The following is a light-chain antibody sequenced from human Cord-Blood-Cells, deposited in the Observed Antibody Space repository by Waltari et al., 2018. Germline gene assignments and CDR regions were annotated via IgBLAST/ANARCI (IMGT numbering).Light chain of an antibody. CDR3: SSYAGSNNLV. Sequence: QSALTQPPSPSGSPGQSVPLSSTGPSSDVGGSNSVSWYQQHPGKAPKPMIYEVSKRPSGVPDRFSGSKSGNTASLTVSGLQAEDEADYYCSSYAGSNNLVFGGGTKLTVL. V-gene: IGLV2-8*01. J-gene: IGLJ2*01. CDR1: SSDVGGSNS. CDR2: EVS.